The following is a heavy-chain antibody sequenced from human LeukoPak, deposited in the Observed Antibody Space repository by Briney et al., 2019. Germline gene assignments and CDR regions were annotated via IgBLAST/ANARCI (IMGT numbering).Heavy chain of an antibody. CDR3: ARDLGQYYDTSDNWFDP. J-gene: IGHJ5*02. Sequence: PGGSLRLSCAASAFTFSSYGMHWVRQAPGKGLEWVAFNRYDGSNKYYADSVKGRFTISRDNSKNTLYLQMNSLRAEDTAVYYCARDLGQYYDTSDNWFDPWGQGTLVTVSS. D-gene: IGHD3-22*01. CDR2: NRYDGSNK. CDR1: AFTFSSYG. V-gene: IGHV3-30*02.